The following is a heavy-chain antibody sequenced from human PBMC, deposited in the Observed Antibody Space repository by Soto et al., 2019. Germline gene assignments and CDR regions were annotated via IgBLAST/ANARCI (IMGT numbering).Heavy chain of an antibody. CDR3: ARHTPAISISDH. D-gene: IGHD2-15*01. CDR2: IYYSGST. Sequence: SETLSLTCAVSGDSITGDNWWSWVRQPPGKGLEWIGSIYYSGSTYYNPSLKSRVTISVDTSKNQFSLKLSSVTAADTAVYYCARHTPAISISDHWGQGTLVTVS. CDR1: GDSITGDNW. V-gene: IGHV4-39*01. J-gene: IGHJ4*02.